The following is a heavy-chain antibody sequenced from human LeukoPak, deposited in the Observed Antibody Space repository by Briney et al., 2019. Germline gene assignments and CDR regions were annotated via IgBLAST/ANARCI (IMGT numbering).Heavy chain of an antibody. V-gene: IGHV3-23*01. CDR2: ISGIGGST. CDR3: AKDGGIGGSGSYYNLGYYFDY. CDR1: GFTFEDYA. J-gene: IGHJ4*02. D-gene: IGHD3-10*01. Sequence: PGRSLRLSCAASGFTFEDYAMHWVRQAPGKGLDWVSAISGIGGSTYYADSVKGRFTISRDNSKNTLYLQMNSLRAADTAVYYCAKDGGIGGSGSYYNLGYYFDYWGQGTLVTVSS.